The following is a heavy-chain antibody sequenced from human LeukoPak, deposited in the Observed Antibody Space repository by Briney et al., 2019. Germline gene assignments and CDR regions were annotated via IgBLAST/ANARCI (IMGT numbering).Heavy chain of an antibody. V-gene: IGHV3-30*18. CDR1: GFTFSSYG. CDR3: AKDGVDYYGSGSLDY. CDR2: ISYDGSNK. Sequence: GGSLRLSCAASGFTFSSYGMHWVRQAPSKGLEWVAVISYDGSNKYYADSVKGRFTISRDNSKNTLYLQMNSLRAEDTAVYYCAKDGVDYYGSGSLDYWGQGTLVTVSS. J-gene: IGHJ4*02. D-gene: IGHD3-10*01.